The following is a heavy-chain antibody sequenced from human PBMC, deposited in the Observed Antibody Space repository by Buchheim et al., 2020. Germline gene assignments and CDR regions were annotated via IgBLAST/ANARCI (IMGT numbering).Heavy chain of an antibody. CDR3: ARDSLYDSGDLDGCDI. CDR2: ISYSSSYT. D-gene: IGHD4-17*01. Sequence: QVQLVESGGGLVKPGGSLRLSCAASGFTFSDYYMSWIRQAPGKGLEWVSYISYSSSYTNYADSVKGRFTISRDNAKNSLYLQMSSLRAEHTAVYYCARDSLYDSGDLDGCDIGGPGT. V-gene: IGHV3-11*05. J-gene: IGHJ3*02. CDR1: GFTFSDYY.